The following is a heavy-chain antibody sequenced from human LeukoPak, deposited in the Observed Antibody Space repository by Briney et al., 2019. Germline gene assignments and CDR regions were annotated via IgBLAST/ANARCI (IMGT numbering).Heavy chain of an antibody. Sequence: GGSLRLSCAASGFTFDDYAMHWVRQVPGKRLEWISLITGDGSTTYYGDSMKGRFTISGDNSKNSLYLQMNSVRAEDTALYYCAKDRARSYGYGNNFDPWGQGTLVTVSS. J-gene: IGHJ5*02. CDR3: AKDRARSYGYGNNFDP. CDR1: GFTFDDYA. V-gene: IGHV3-43*02. CDR2: ITGDGSTT. D-gene: IGHD5-18*01.